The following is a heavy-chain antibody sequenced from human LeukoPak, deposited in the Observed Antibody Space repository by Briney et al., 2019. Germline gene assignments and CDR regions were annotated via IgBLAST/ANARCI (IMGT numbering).Heavy chain of an antibody. CDR2: IYPGDSDT. CDR1: GYSFTSYW. V-gene: IGHV5-51*01. CDR3: ARRTAYCSTPTCYIDY. Sequence: GESLKISCKGSGYSFTSYWVGWVRQMPGKGLEWMGLIYPGDSDTRYSLSFQGQVTISVDKSTSTVFLQWGSLKASDTGVYYCARRTAYCSTPTCYIDYWGQGTLVTVSS. D-gene: IGHD2-2*02. J-gene: IGHJ4*02.